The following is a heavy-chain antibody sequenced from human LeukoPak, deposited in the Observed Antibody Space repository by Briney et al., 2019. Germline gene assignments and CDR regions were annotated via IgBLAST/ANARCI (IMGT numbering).Heavy chain of an antibody. V-gene: IGHV4-59*01. CDR2: IYYSGST. CDR1: GGSISSYY. D-gene: IGHD4/OR15-4a*01. J-gene: IGHJ5*02. CDR3: ARERPRVLGECFDP. Sequence: SETLSLTCTVSGGSISSYYWSWIRQPPGKGLEWIGYIYYSGSTNYNPSLKSRVTISVDTSKNQFSLKLSSVTAADTAVYYCARERPRVLGECFDPWGQGTLVTVSS.